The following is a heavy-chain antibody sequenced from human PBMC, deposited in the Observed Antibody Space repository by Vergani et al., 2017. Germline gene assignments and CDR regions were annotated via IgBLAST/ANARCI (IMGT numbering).Heavy chain of an antibody. Sequence: EVQLVESGGGLIQPGGSLRLSCAASGFTVSSHYMSWVRQAPGKGLEWVSVIYSGGSTYYADSVKGRFTISRDNSKNTLYLQMNSLRAEDTAVYYCARDRRYYYESSGYAFDYWGQGTLVTVSS. V-gene: IGHV3-53*01. CDR1: GFTVSSHY. J-gene: IGHJ4*02. D-gene: IGHD3-22*01. CDR3: ARDRRYYYESSGYAFDY. CDR2: IYSGGST.